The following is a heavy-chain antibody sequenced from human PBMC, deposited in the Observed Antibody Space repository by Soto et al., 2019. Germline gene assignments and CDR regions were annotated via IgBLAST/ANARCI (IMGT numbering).Heavy chain of an antibody. Sequence: PGGSLRLSCAASGFAFSSYSMNWVRQAPGKGPEWVSSISSSNTFKHYADSVKGRFTISRDNAKNSLFLQMNSLRAEDTAMYYCARALPNDYSNPQDYWGQGTLVTVSS. D-gene: IGHD4-4*01. CDR2: ISSSNTFK. V-gene: IGHV3-21*04. CDR3: ARALPNDYSNPQDY. CDR1: GFAFSSYS. J-gene: IGHJ4*02.